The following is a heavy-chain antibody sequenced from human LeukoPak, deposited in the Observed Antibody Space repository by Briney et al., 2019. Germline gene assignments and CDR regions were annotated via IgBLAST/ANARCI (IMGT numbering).Heavy chain of an antibody. Sequence: GGSLRLSCAASGFTFSSYGMHWVRQAPGKGLEWVAVIWYYGSNKYYADSVKGRFTISRDNSKNTLYLQMNSLRAEDTAVYYCARDHSLTLFGMDVWGQGTTVTVSS. J-gene: IGHJ6*02. CDR3: ARDHSLTLFGMDV. CDR1: GFTFSSYG. D-gene: IGHD3-16*01. V-gene: IGHV3-33*01. CDR2: IWYYGSNK.